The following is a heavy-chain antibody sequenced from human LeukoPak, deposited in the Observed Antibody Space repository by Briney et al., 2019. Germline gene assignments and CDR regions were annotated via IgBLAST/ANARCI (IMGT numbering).Heavy chain of an antibody. J-gene: IGHJ4*02. V-gene: IGHV3-30*03. CDR1: RFSFSSYG. CDR3: ASSGWYLYFDY. D-gene: IGHD6-19*01. Sequence: GGSLRLSCVASRFSFSSYGMHWVRQAPGKGLEWVAIISYDGSQKYYADSVKGRFTISRDNSKNTLYLQMNSLRAEDTAVYYCASSGWYLYFDYWGQGTLVTVSS. CDR2: ISYDGSQK.